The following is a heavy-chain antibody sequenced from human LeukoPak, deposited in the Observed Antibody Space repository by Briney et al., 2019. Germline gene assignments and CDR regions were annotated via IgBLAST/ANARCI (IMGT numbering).Heavy chain of an antibody. J-gene: IGHJ5*02. CDR1: GGSFSGYY. CDR3: ARSHYYDSSGSQNNWFDP. D-gene: IGHD3-22*01. V-gene: IGHV4-34*01. CDR2: INHSGST. Sequence: PSETLSLTCAVYGGSFSGYYWSWIRQPPGKGLEWIGEINHSGSTNYNPSLKSRVTISVDTSKNQFSLKLSSVTAADTAVYYCARSHYYDSSGSQNNWFDPWGQGTLVTVSS.